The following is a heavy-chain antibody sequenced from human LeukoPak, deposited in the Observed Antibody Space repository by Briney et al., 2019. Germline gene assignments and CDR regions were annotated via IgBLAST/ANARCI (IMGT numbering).Heavy chain of an antibody. V-gene: IGHV5-51*01. D-gene: IGHD2-2*01. J-gene: IGHJ4*02. Sequence: GESLKISCKGSGYSFTSYWIGWVRQMPGKGLEWMGIIYPGDSDTRYSPSFQGQVTISADKSISTAYLQWSSLKASDTAMYYCARHHGGYCSSTSCYVDYWGQGTLVTVSS. CDR1: GYSFTSYW. CDR2: IYPGDSDT. CDR3: ARHHGGYCSSTSCYVDY.